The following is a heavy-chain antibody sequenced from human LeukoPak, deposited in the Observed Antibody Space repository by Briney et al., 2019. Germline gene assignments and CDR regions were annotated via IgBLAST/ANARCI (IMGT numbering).Heavy chain of an antibody. CDR2: ISGSGGST. CDR1: GLTFSSYA. D-gene: IGHD5-12*01. V-gene: IGHV3-23*01. Sequence: GGSLRLSCAASGLTFSSYAMSWVRQAPGKGLEWVSAISGSGGSTYYADSVNGRFTISRDNSKNTLYLQMNSLRAADTAVYYCAKEAVANEAIDYWGQGTLVTVSS. CDR3: AKEAVANEAIDY. J-gene: IGHJ4*02.